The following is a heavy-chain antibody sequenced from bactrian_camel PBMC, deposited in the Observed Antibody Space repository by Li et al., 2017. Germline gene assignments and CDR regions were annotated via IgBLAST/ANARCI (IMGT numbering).Heavy chain of an antibody. V-gene: IGHV3S55*01. CDR3: AADPSWGRLWGFQTGASFVNY. CDR2: ISSDGNA. Sequence: HVQLVESGGGSVQAGGSLRLSCAASGNTPHSLHMAWFRQAPGKEREGVAAISSDGNAAYVDSVEGRFTISQDHAKTRLYLQMNSLKPEDTAMYYCAADPSWGRLWGFQTGASFVNYWGQGTQVTVS. D-gene: IGHD4*01. J-gene: IGHJ4*01. CDR1: GNTPHSLH.